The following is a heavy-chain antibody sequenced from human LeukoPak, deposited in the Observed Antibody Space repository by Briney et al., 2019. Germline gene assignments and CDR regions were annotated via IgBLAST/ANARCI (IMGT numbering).Heavy chain of an antibody. CDR2: ISSSGTTI. V-gene: IGHV3-11*01. J-gene: IGHJ4*02. D-gene: IGHD6-6*01. CDR3: ARYSSSSALFY. Sequence: GGSLRLSCAATGFTFSDYYMSWISQARGRGLEFVSYISSSGTTIHYADSVKGRFTISRDNVKNSLYLQMNSLRADDTAVYYCARYSSSSALFYWGQGTLVTVSS. CDR1: GFTFSDYY.